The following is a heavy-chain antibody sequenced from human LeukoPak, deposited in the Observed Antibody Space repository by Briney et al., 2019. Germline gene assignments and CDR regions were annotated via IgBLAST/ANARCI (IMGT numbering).Heavy chain of an antibody. CDR3: ARHKSSGYYPEDY. D-gene: IGHD3-22*01. CDR2: INHSGST. Sequence: KASETLSLTCAVYGGSFSGYYWSWIRQPPGKGLEWIGEINHSGSTNYNPSLKSRVTISVDTSKNQFSLKLSSVTAADTAVYYCARHKSSGYYPEDYWGQGTLVTVSS. CDR1: GGSFSGYY. V-gene: IGHV4-34*01. J-gene: IGHJ4*02.